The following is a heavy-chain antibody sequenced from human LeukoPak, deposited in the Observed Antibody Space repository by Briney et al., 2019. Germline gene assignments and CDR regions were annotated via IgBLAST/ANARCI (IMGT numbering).Heavy chain of an antibody. V-gene: IGHV4-39*01. J-gene: IGHJ4*02. D-gene: IGHD1-1*01. CDR3: AVGERSDTGWASNVDY. CDR1: GGSISSSSYY. Sequence: SETLSLTCAVSGGSISSSSYYWGWIRQPPGKGLEWIGSIYYSGSTYYNPSLKSRVTISVDTSKNQFSLKLSSVTAADTAAYYCAVGERSDTGWASNVDYWGQGTPVTVSS. CDR2: IYYSGST.